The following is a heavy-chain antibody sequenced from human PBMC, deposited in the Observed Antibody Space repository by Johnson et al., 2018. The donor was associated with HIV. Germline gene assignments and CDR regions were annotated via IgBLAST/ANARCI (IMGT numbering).Heavy chain of an antibody. Sequence: QVQLVESGGGVVQRGRSLRLSCAASRFTLSTYGLHWVRQPPGKGLEWVAVISYDGSNKYYADSVKGRFTISRDNYKNTLYLHMNSLRAEDTAVYYCARNRGGAFDIWSQGAMVTVSS. V-gene: IGHV3-30-3*01. D-gene: IGHD2/OR15-2a*01. CDR2: ISYDGSNK. CDR1: RFTLSTYG. J-gene: IGHJ3*02. CDR3: ARNRGGAFDI.